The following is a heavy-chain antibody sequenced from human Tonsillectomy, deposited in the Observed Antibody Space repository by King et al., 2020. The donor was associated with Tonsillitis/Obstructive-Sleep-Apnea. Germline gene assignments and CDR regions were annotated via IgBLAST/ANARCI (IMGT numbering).Heavy chain of an antibody. D-gene: IGHD2-8*01. CDR1: GGSFSGYY. J-gene: IGHJ6*02. CDR3: AREGVEGSYGLDV. CDR2: IDHSGST. Sequence: VQLPQWGAGLLKPSETLSLTCVVYGGSFSGYYWNWIRQPPGKGLEWIGEIDHSGSTNYNPSLKSRVTVSVDSSKSQFSLKLTSVTAADTAVYYCAREGVEGSYGLDVWGQGTTVTVSS. V-gene: IGHV4-34*01.